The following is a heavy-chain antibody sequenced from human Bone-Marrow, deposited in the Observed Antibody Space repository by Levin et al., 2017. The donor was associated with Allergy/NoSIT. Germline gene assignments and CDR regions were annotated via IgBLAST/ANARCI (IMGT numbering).Heavy chain of an antibody. J-gene: IGHJ4*02. CDR2: IYHSGST. CDR3: ARTLESYYYDPYYFDY. V-gene: IGHV4-4*02. Sequence: SETLSLTCAVSGGSISSSNWWSWVRQPPGKGLEWIGEIYHSGSTNYNPSLKSRVTISVDKSKNQFSLKLSSVTAADTAVYYWARTLESYYYDPYYFDYWGKGTLVTVSS. CDR1: GGSISSSNW. D-gene: IGHD3-22*01.